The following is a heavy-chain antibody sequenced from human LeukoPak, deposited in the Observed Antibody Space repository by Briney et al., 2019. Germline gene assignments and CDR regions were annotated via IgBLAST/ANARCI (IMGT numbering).Heavy chain of an antibody. V-gene: IGHV4-59*01. Sequence: SETLSLTCAVYGGSFSSYYWSWIRQPPGKGLEWIGYIYYSGSTNYNPSLKSRVTISVDTSKNQFSLKLSSVTAADTAVYYCARSTVTTDWFDPWGQGTLVTVSS. CDR3: ARSTVTTDWFDP. CDR1: GGSFSSYY. D-gene: IGHD4-11*01. J-gene: IGHJ5*02. CDR2: IYYSGST.